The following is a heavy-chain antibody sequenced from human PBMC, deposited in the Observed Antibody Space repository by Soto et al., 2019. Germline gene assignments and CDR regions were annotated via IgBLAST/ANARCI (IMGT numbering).Heavy chain of an antibody. CDR2: IYPAGTT. CDR3: ARAPYGGTYYWVFDY. Sequence: GGSLRLSCAASGFTVSGNFMTWVRQAPGKGLEWVSVIYPAGTTHYADSVKGRFTISRDNSENTVYLQMNSLRAEDTAVYYCARAPYGGTYYWVFDYWGRGTLVTVSP. J-gene: IGHJ4*02. D-gene: IGHD1-26*01. CDR1: GFTVSGNF. V-gene: IGHV3-53*01.